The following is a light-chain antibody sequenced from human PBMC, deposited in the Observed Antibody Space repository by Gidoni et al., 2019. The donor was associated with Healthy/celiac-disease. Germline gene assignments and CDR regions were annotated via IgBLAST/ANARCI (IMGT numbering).Light chain of an antibody. Sequence: QSVLTQPPSASGTPGQRVNISCSGSSSNIGSNYVYWYQQLPGTAPKLLIYRNNQRPSGVPDRFSGSKSGTSASLAISGLRSEDEAYYYCAAWDDSLSGHWVFGGGTKLTVL. V-gene: IGLV1-47*01. CDR2: RNN. J-gene: IGLJ3*02. CDR3: AAWDDSLSGHWV. CDR1: SSNIGSNY.